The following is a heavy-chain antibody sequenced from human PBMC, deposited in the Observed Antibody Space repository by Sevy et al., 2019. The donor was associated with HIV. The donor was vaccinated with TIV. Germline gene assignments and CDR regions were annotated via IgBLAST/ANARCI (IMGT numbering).Heavy chain of an antibody. CDR2: INGDGSST. Sequence: GGSLRLSCAASGFTFSNYWIHWVRQAPGKGLVWVSRINGDGSSTSYADSVKGRFTISRDNAKNTLYLQMNSLTAEDTAVYYCARNLITVAGMLYYFDFWGQGTLVTVSS. CDR3: ARNLITVAGMLYYFDF. V-gene: IGHV3-74*01. D-gene: IGHD6-19*01. CDR1: GFTFSNYW. J-gene: IGHJ4*02.